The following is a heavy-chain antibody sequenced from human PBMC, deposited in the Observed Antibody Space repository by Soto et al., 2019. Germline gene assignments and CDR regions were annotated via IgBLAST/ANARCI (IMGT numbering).Heavy chain of an antibody. D-gene: IGHD1-1*01. V-gene: IGHV3-23*01. CDR1: GFMFAAYA. CDR3: ARDKDTSSWTGFDF. Sequence: GGSLRLSCAASGFMFAAYAMSWVRQAPGKGLEWVSAISATGISTHYADSVKGRVTISRDNSANTLSLEMSSLTAEDTAVYYCARDKDTSSWTGFDFWGHGTLVTVSS. J-gene: IGHJ4*01. CDR2: ISATGIST.